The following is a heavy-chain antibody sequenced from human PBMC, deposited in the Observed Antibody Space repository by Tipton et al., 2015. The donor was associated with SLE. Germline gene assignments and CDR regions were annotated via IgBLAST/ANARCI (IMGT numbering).Heavy chain of an antibody. CDR2: ISGGGGLT. CDR3: ASSNGYSDAFDF. V-gene: IGHV3-23*01. CDR1: GFTFGSNA. J-gene: IGHJ3*01. D-gene: IGHD4-11*01. Sequence: SLRLSCAASGFTFGSNAMSWVRQAPGKGLEWVSSISGGGGLTYYADSVKGRFTISRDNSRNTLYLQMNSLRAEDTAVYYCASSNGYSDAFDFWGQGTMVTVSS.